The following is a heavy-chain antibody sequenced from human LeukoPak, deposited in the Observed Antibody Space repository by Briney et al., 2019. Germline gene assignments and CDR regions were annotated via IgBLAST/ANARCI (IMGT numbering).Heavy chain of an antibody. J-gene: IGHJ4*02. V-gene: IGHV3-74*01. CDR1: GFSFSSYW. CDR2: IRSDGTST. D-gene: IGHD1-7*01. CDR3: ARDLGSGTPLDC. Sequence: GGSLRLSCEASGFSFSSYWMHWVRQAPGEGPVWVSLIRSDGTSTSYADSVKGRFTISRDNAKNTLYLQMNSLRAEDTAVYYCARDLGSGTPLDCRGQETLVTVSS.